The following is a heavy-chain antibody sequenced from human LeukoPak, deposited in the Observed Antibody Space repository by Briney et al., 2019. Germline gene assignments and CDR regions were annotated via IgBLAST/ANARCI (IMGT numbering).Heavy chain of an antibody. D-gene: IGHD3-22*01. Sequence: TSETLSLTCSVSGDSVSRSDSYWDWIRQPPGKELEWIGTICYSGRTYYSPSLKSRVTMSVDPTNNLFFLNLRSVTAADTALYYCARRRYYDGSGYLEWGQGTLLSVSS. CDR2: ICYSGRT. CDR3: ARRRYYDGSGYLE. V-gene: IGHV4-39*01. CDR1: GDSVSRSDSY. J-gene: IGHJ1*01.